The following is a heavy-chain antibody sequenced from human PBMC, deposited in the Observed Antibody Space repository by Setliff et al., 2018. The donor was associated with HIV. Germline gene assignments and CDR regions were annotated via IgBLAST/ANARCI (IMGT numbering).Heavy chain of an antibody. CDR2: IFASGST. CDR1: GGSISTYY. CDR3: VGGLRSRSQGHFDY. Sequence: SETLSLTCTVSGGSISTYYLTWIRQPAGKGLEWIGRIFASGSTNYNPSLKSRVTMSVDTSKNQFSLRLSSVTAADTAVYYCVGGLRSRSQGHFDYWGQGTLITVSS. V-gene: IGHV4-4*07. J-gene: IGHJ4*02. D-gene: IGHD5-12*01.